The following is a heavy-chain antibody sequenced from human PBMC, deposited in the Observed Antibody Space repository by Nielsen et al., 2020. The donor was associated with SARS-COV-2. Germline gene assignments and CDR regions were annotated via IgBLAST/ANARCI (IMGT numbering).Heavy chain of an antibody. CDR3: ARGRGIWGYCSSTSCYGSPSGWFDP. V-gene: IGHV4-34*01. CDR1: GGSFSGYY. Sequence: SETLSLTCAVYGGSFSGYYWSWIRQPPGKGLEWIGEINHSGSTNYNPSLKSRVTISVDTSKNQFSLKLSSVTAADTAVYYCARGRGIWGYCSSTSCYGSPSGWFDPWGQGTLVTVSS. CDR2: INHSGST. D-gene: IGHD2-2*01. J-gene: IGHJ5*02.